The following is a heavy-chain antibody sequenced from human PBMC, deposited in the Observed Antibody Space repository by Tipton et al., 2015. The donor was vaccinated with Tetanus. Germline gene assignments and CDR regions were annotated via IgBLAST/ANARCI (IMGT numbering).Heavy chain of an antibody. V-gene: IGHV1-2*02. CDR3: ARDRGDYIYYGMDV. J-gene: IGHJ6*02. D-gene: IGHD3-22*01. CDR1: GYTFTGYY. CDR2: IDPNSGGT. Sequence: QMQLVQSGAEVKKPGASVKVSCKASGYTFTGYYIYWVRRAPGQGLEWMGWIDPNSGGTVYAQKFQGRGTMTRETSISTAYMELRSLRSDDTAVYYCARDRGDYIYYGMDVWGPGTTVTVS.